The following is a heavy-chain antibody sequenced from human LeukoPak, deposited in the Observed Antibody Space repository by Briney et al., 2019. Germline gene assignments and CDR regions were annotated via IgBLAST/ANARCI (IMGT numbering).Heavy chain of an antibody. V-gene: IGHV3-7*01. Sequence: GGSLRLSCAASGFTFSSYWMSWVRQAPGKGLEWVANIKQDGSEKYYVDSVKGRFTISRDNAKNSLYLQMNSLRAEDTAVYYCAKEDIVVVPAAIYWGQGTLVTVSS. CDR2: IKQDGSEK. CDR1: GFTFSSYW. J-gene: IGHJ4*02. D-gene: IGHD2-2*01. CDR3: AKEDIVVVPAAIY.